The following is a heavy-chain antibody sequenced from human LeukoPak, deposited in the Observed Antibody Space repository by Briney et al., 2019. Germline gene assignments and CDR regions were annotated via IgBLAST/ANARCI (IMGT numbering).Heavy chain of an antibody. V-gene: IGHV4-59*08. J-gene: IGHJ4*02. CDR3: ARYYSSGLDY. Sequence: AETLSLTCTVXGXXXXXXYXXXXXXPXGXXLEWMXSIYYSGSTTFNPPLKNRVNIAVDTSKNQFSLKLSSVTASDTAVYCCARYYSSGLDYWGQGTLVSVSS. CDR1: GXXXXXXY. CDR2: IYYSGST. D-gene: IGHD6-19*01.